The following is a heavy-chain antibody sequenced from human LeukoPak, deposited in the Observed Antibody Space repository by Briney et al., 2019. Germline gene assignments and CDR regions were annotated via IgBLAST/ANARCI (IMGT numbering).Heavy chain of an antibody. V-gene: IGHV4-61*02. J-gene: IGHJ4*02. CDR3: AMYDYVWGSYGY. Sequence: PSETLSLTCAVSGYSISSGYYWSWIRQPAGKGLEWIGRIYTSGSTNYNPSLKSRVTISVDTSKNQFSLKLSSVTAADTAVYYCAMYDYVWGSYGYWGQGTLVTVSS. CDR1: GYSISSGYY. D-gene: IGHD3-16*01. CDR2: IYTSGST.